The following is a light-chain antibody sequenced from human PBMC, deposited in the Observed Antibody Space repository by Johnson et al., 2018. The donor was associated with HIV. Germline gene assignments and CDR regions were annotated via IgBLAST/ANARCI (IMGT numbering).Light chain of an antibody. CDR3: GTWDSSLMCFYV. CDR1: SSNIGINF. Sequence: QPVLTQPPSVSAAPGQKVTISCSGSSSNIGINFVSWYQQVPGTAPKLLICESNKRPSGIPNRFSGSKSGTSATLGITGLQTGGEADYYCGTWDSSLMCFYVVGTGTKVAVL. CDR2: ESN. V-gene: IGLV1-51*02. J-gene: IGLJ1*01.